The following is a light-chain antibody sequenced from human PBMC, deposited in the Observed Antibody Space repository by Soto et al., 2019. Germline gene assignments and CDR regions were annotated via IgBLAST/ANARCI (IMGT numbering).Light chain of an antibody. V-gene: IGKV1-5*03. CDR3: QHYKDYSWT. Sequence: DIHMTQSPSTLSASVGDRVTITCRASQSISLWVAWYQQKPGRAPNLLIYKTSSLETGVPSRFSGSGSGTESTLTISSPQPDDYATDYSQHYKDYSWTFGQGTKVEVK. CDR2: KTS. J-gene: IGKJ1*01. CDR1: QSISLW.